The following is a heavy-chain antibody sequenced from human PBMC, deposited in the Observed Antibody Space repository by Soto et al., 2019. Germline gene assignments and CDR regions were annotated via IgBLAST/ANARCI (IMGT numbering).Heavy chain of an antibody. CDR2: VYHSGGT. V-gene: IGHV4-38-2*01. D-gene: IGHD6-19*01. J-gene: IGHJ4*02. CDR3: AGTDSYTSGLDY. CDR1: GYSIKRGYY. Sequence: SETLSLTCAVSGYSIKRGYYWGWIRQPPGKGLEYIGSVYHSGGTFYNPSLKSRVTISADTSKNLFSLMLRSVTAADTAVYYCAGTDSYTSGLDYWGQGTLVTVSS.